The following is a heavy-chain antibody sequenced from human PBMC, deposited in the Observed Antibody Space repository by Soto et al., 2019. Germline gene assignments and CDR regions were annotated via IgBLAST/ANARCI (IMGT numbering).Heavy chain of an antibody. CDR3: ARDLDSRAYYYYGMDV. CDR1: GFTVSSNY. V-gene: IGHV3-66*01. Sequence: PGGSLRLSCAASGFTVSSNYMSWVRQAPGKGLEWVSVIYSGGSTYYADSVKGRFTISRDNSKNTLYLQMNSLRAEDTAVYYCARDLDSRAYYYYGMDVWGQGTTVTVSS. D-gene: IGHD1-26*01. CDR2: IYSGGST. J-gene: IGHJ6*02.